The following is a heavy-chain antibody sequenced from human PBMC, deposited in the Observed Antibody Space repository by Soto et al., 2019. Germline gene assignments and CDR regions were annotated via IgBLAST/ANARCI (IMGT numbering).Heavy chain of an antibody. CDR1: GGSINYSY. CDR2: ISYTGSA. J-gene: IGHJ6*02. CDR3: ARVNYGDYYYGMDV. V-gene: IGHV4-59*01. D-gene: IGHD4-17*01. Sequence: PSETLSLTCTVSGGSINYSYLTWIRQPPGKGLEWIGYISYTGSANYNASLKSRLTISVDTSKNQFSLKLSSVTAADTALYYCARVNYGDYYYGMDVWGQGTTVTV.